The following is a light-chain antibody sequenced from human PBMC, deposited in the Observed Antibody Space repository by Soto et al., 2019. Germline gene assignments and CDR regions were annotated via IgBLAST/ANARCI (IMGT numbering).Light chain of an antibody. CDR2: EVS. Sequence: QSVLAQPPSASGSPGQSVTISCTGTSSNVGGYNYVSRYQQHPGKAPKLMISEVSKRPSGVPDRFSGSKSGNTASLTVSGLQAEDEADYYCTSYAGTTYVFGTGTKVTVL. V-gene: IGLV2-8*01. CDR1: SSNVGGYNY. CDR3: TSYAGTTYV. J-gene: IGLJ1*01.